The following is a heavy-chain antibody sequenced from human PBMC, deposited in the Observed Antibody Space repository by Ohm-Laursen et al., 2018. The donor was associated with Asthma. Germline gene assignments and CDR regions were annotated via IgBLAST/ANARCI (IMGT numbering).Heavy chain of an antibody. CDR3: ARDVMEWYLPAFDF. Sequence: SLRLSCTAPGFTFSSYGMHWVRQAPGKGLESVAFMSNDGSGNYNADSVKGRFSISRDTSKNSLYLQMNSLRPDDTAVYYCARDVMEWYLPAFDFWGQGTLVTVSS. V-gene: IGHV3-30*03. CDR1: GFTFSSYG. J-gene: IGHJ4*02. D-gene: IGHD3-3*01. CDR2: MSNDGSGN.